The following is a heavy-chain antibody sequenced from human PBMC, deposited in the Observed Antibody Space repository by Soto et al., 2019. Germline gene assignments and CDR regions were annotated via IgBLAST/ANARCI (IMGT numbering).Heavy chain of an antibody. J-gene: IGHJ4*02. CDR3: ARDGVSSTDYTWNYETYFDY. Sequence: GGSLRLSCAASGFTFSSYNMNWVRQAPGKGLEWVSSFGVSIPYIYYADSVKGRFTISRDNAKNSLFLQMNSLRAEDTAVYYCARDGVSSTDYTWNYETYFDYWGQGALVTVSP. D-gene: IGHD1-7*01. V-gene: IGHV3-21*01. CDR2: FGVSIPYI. CDR1: GFTFSSYN.